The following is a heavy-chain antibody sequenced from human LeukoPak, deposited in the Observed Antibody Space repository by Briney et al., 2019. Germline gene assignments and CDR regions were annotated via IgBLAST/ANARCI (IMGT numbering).Heavy chain of an antibody. CDR1: GFTFSGYW. Sequence: PGGSLRLSCAASGFTFSGYWMTWVRQAPGKGLEWVADIKQDGSEKYYVDSVKGRFTISRDNAQNSLYLQMSSLRAEDTAVYYCARGRGIDCWGQGTLVTVSS. CDR3: ARGRGIDC. CDR2: IKQDGSEK. J-gene: IGHJ4*02. D-gene: IGHD3-10*01. V-gene: IGHV3-7*03.